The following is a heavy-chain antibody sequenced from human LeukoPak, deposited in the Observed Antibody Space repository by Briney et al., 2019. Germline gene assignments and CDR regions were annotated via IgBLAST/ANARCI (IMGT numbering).Heavy chain of an antibody. CDR1: GGSFSGYY. CDR2: INHSGST. CDR3: ARHPATEIKAQYNWFDP. D-gene: IGHD1-1*01. V-gene: IGHV4-34*01. Sequence: SETLSLTCAVYGGSFSGYYWSWIRQPPGKGLEWIGEINHSGSTNYNPSLKSRVTISVDTSKNQFSLKLSSVTAADTAVYYCARHPATEIKAQYNWFDPWGQGTLVTVSS. J-gene: IGHJ5*02.